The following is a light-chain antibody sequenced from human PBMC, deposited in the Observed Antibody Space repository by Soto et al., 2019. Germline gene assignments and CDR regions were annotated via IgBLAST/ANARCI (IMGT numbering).Light chain of an antibody. V-gene: IGKV1-27*01. CDR1: QGIANA. Sequence: DIQITQSPSSLSASVGDRVTITCRASQGIANALAWYQQRPGKVPNLLIYAASTLQSGVPDRFSGRGSGTDFTLASSTLQPEEGATYYCQKDDSGPPFDQGTKVEIK. J-gene: IGKJ1*01. CDR3: QKDDSGPP. CDR2: AAS.